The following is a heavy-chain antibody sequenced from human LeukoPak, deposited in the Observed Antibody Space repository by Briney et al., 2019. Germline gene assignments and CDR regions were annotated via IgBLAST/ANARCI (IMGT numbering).Heavy chain of an antibody. CDR1: GFTFSSYA. CDR2: ITGSGGGT. CDR3: AKDQNAYNYVLDY. D-gene: IGHD5-24*01. Sequence: GGSLRLSCAASGFTFSSYAMNWVRQASGKGLEWDSTITGSGGGTYYADSVKGRFSISRDNSKNTLYLQMNSLRAEDTALYYCAKDQNAYNYVLDYWGQGTLVTVSS. V-gene: IGHV3-23*01. J-gene: IGHJ4*02.